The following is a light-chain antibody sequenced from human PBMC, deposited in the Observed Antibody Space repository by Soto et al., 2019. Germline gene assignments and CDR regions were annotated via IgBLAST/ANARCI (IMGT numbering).Light chain of an antibody. J-gene: IGKJ2*01. V-gene: IGKV1-33*01. Sequence: DIPMTQSPSSLSASVGDRITITCQASQDISNYLNWYQQKPGKAPKLLIYDASNLETGVPSRFSGSGSVTYFTFTISSLQTEDIATYYCQQYDNIPPYTFGQGTKLEIK. CDR1: QDISNY. CDR2: DAS. CDR3: QQYDNIPPYT.